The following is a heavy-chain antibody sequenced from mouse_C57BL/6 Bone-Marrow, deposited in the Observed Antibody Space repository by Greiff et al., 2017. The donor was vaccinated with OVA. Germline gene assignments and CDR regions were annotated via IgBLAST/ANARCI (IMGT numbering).Heavy chain of an antibody. CDR1: GYAFSSSW. V-gene: IGHV1-82*01. CDR3: ARAGYYYGSTWFAY. J-gene: IGHJ3*01. Sequence: QVQLQQSGPELVKPGASVKISCKASGYAFSSSWMNWVKLRPGKGLEWIGRIYPGDGDTNYNGKFKGKATLTADKSSSTAYMQLSSLTSEDSAVYFCARAGYYYGSTWFAYWGQGTLVTVSA. CDR2: IYPGDGDT. D-gene: IGHD1-1*01.